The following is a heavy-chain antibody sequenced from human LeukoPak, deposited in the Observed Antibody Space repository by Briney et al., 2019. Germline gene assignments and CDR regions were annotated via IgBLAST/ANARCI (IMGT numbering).Heavy chain of an antibody. J-gene: IGHJ4*02. CDR1: GGSINYYY. D-gene: IGHD1-26*01. CDR3: TTLGSYFDY. Sequence: AETLSLTCTVSGGSINYYYWRWIRQPPGKGLEWIGYVYYTGNTNYNPTLKSRVTMSVDTSKNQFSLKLSAVTAADTAIYYCTTLGSYFDYWGQGTLVTVSS. V-gene: IGHV4-59*01. CDR2: VYYTGNT.